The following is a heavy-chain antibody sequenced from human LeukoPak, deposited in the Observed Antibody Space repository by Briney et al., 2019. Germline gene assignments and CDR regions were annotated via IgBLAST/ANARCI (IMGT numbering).Heavy chain of an antibody. Sequence: GGSLRLSCAASGFTFSSYSMNWVRQAPGKGLEWVSSISSSSSYIYYADSVKGRFTISRDNAKNSLYLQMNSLRAEDTAVYYCARVIGRYCSGGSCLGADYWGQGTLVTVSS. CDR1: GFTFSSYS. J-gene: IGHJ4*02. D-gene: IGHD2-15*01. V-gene: IGHV3-21*01. CDR3: ARVIGRYCSGGSCLGADY. CDR2: ISSSSSYI.